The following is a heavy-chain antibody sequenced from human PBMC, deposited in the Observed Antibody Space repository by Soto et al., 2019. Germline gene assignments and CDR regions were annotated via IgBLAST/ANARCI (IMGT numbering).Heavy chain of an antibody. D-gene: IGHD2-15*01. Sequence: GESLKISCEGSGYNFNTYWIAWVRQMPGKGLEWMGIIYPGDSDTKYSPSFQGQVTISAAKSISTAFLQWSSLKASDTAMYFCARFRSFTGYCYGDSCYVVGDYWGQGTLVTVSS. CDR2: IYPGDSDT. V-gene: IGHV5-51*01. CDR1: GYNFNTYW. J-gene: IGHJ4*02. CDR3: ARFRSFTGYCYGDSCYVVGDY.